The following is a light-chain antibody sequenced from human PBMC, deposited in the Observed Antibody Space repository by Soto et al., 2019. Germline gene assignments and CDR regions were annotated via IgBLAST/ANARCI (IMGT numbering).Light chain of an antibody. CDR2: DAS. V-gene: IGKV1-33*01. CDR3: QQYDNLPLT. J-gene: IGKJ4*01. CDR1: HDINNY. Sequence: DIRMTQSPSSLSASVGDRVTITCQASHDINNYLNWYQQKPGKAPQLLIYDASNLETGVPSRFSGSGSGTDFTFTISSLQPEDIATYYCQQYDNLPLTFGGGTKVEIK.